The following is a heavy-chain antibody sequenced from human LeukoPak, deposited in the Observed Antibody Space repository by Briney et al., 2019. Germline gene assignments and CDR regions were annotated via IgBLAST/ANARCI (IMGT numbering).Heavy chain of an antibody. D-gene: IGHD4-17*01. J-gene: IGHJ3*02. CDR3: ARVPYGEYAFDI. V-gene: IGHV4-4*02. CDR1: GGSISSNNW. CDR2: IYHSGSP. Sequence: SGTLSLTCAVSGGSISSNNWWGWVRQPPGKGLEWIGEIYHSGSPNYNPSLKSRVTISVDKSRNHFSLNLSSVTAADTAVYYCARVPYGEYAFDIWGQGTMVTVSS.